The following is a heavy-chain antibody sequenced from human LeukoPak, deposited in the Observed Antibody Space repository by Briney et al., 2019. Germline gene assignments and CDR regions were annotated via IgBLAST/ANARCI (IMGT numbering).Heavy chain of an antibody. Sequence: ASVKVSCKASGYTFTGYYMHWVRQAPGQGLEWMGWINPNSGGTNYAQKFQGRVTMTRDTSISTAYMELSRLRSDDTAVYCCAGPLRYSYGLDFDYWGQGTLVTVSS. CDR2: INPNSGGT. J-gene: IGHJ4*02. V-gene: IGHV1-2*02. CDR3: AGPLRYSYGLDFDY. D-gene: IGHD5-18*01. CDR1: GYTFTGYY.